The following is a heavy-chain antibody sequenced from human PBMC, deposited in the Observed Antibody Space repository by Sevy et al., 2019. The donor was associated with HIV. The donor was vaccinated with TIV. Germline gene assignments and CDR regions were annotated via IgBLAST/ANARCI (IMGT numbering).Heavy chain of an antibody. D-gene: IGHD7-27*01. CDR2: IISSSSYI. Sequence: GGSLRLSCAASGFTFSSYSMNWVRQAPGKGLEWVSSIISSSSYIYYADSVKGRFTISRDNAKNSLYLQMNSLRAEDTAVYYCARALGTVKLGDYWYFDLWGRGTLVTVSS. V-gene: IGHV3-21*01. J-gene: IGHJ2*01. CDR1: GFTFSSYS. CDR3: ARALGTVKLGDYWYFDL.